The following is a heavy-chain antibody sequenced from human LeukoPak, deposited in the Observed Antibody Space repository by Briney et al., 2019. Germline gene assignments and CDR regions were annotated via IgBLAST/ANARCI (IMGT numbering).Heavy chain of an antibody. D-gene: IGHD2-15*01. CDR1: GGSINRYY. V-gene: IGHV4-59*01. Sequence: SETLSLTCTVSGGSINRYYWSWIRQVPGNGLEWIAYIYYTGSTNSNPSLKSRVTISVDTSKNQFSLNLTSVTAADTAVYYCARGSFLGAKVDYWGQGTLVTVSS. CDR3: ARGSFLGAKVDY. J-gene: IGHJ4*02. CDR2: IYYTGST.